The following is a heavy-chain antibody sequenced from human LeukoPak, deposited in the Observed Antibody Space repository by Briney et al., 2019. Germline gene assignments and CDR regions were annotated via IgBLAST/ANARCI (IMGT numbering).Heavy chain of an antibody. CDR1: GFTVSSNY. J-gene: IGHJ5*02. V-gene: IGHV3-66*01. CDR2: IFSDGST. Sequence: GGSLRLSCAASGFTVSSNYMSWVRHAPGKGLEWVAVIFSDGSTYYADSVKGRFTISRDNSKNTLYLHMNSLSADDTAVYYCARLDFPVSWFDPWGQGTLVTVSS. CDR3: ARLDFPVSWFDP.